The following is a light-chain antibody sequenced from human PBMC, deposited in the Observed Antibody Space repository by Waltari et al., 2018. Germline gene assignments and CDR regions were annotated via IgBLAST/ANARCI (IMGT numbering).Light chain of an antibody. J-gene: IGLJ2*01. V-gene: IGLV3-19*01. CDR1: SLRSYY. CDR2: GKN. CDR3: NSRDSSGNHHVV. Sequence: SSELTQDHAVSVALGQTVRITCPGDSLRSYYASWYQQKPGQAPVLVIYGKNNRTSGIPDRFSGSSSGNTASLTITGIQAEDEADYYCNSRDSSGNHHVVFGGGTKLTVL.